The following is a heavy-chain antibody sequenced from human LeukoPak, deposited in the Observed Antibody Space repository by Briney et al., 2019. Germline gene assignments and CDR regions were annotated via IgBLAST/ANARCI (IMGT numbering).Heavy chain of an antibody. CDR2: INESGST. D-gene: IGHD3-16*01. Sequence: SETLSLTCAVYGGSFSGHHWSWIRQAPGKGLEWIGEINESGSTNYNPSLRSRVTISGDTSKNQFSLKLSSLTAADTAVYYCARGGGLRMLCASPFRYWGQGTLITVSS. V-gene: IGHV4-34*01. CDR1: GGSFSGHH. CDR3: ARGGGLRMLCASPFRY. J-gene: IGHJ4*02.